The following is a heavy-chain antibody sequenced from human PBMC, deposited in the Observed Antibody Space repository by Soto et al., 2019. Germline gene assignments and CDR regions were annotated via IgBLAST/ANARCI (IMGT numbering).Heavy chain of an antibody. CDR1: GGSISSYY. CDR2: IYYSGGT. Sequence: PSETLSLTCTVSGGSISSYYWSWIRQPPGKGPEWIGYIYYSGGTNYNPSLNSRVTISVDTSKNQFSLKLSSVTAADTAVYYCARSRDAYNHDYWGQGTLVTVSS. D-gene: IGHD1-1*01. J-gene: IGHJ4*02. CDR3: ARSRDAYNHDY. V-gene: IGHV4-59*01.